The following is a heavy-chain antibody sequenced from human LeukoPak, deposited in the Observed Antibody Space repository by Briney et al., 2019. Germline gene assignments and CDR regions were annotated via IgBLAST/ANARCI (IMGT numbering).Heavy chain of an antibody. V-gene: IGHV4-31*03. CDR2: IYYSGST. D-gene: IGHD3-10*01. J-gene: IGHJ3*02. CDR3: ARDREYYGSGSPGAFDI. Sequence: SQTLSLTCTVSGGSISSGGYCWSWIRQHPGKGLEWIGYIYYSGSTYYNPSLKSRVTISVDTSKNQFSLKLSSVTAADTAVYYCARDREYYGSGSPGAFDIWGQGTMVTVSS. CDR1: GGSISSGGYC.